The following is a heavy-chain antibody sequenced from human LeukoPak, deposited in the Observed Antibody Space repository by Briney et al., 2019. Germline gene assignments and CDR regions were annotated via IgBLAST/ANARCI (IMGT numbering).Heavy chain of an antibody. CDR2: IYHSGST. Sequence: PSETLSLTCTVSGYSISSGYYWGWIRQPPGKGLEWIGSIYHSGSTYYNPSLKSRVTISVDTSKNQFSLKLSSVTAADTAVYYCARGYCSSTSCYVEGYMDVWGKGTTVTVSS. CDR3: ARGYCSSTSCYVEGYMDV. D-gene: IGHD2-2*01. J-gene: IGHJ6*03. V-gene: IGHV4-38-2*02. CDR1: GYSISSGYY.